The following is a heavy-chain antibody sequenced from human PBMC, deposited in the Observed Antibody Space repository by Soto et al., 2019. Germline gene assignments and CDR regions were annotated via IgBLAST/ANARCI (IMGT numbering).Heavy chain of an antibody. J-gene: IGHJ4*02. CDR1: GGSISSGGYY. Sequence: SETLSLTCTVSGGSISSGGYYWSWIRQHPGKGLEWIGYIYYSGSTYYNPSLKSRIIISEDTSKNQFSLNLSSVTAADTAVYYCARLYYYGSGSYYRYFDCWGQGTLVTVSS. V-gene: IGHV4-31*03. CDR2: IYYSGST. D-gene: IGHD3-10*01. CDR3: ARLYYYGSGSYYRYFDC.